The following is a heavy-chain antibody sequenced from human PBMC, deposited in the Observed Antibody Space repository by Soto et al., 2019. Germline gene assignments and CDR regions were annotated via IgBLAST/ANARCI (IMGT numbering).Heavy chain of an antibody. J-gene: IGHJ4*02. CDR1: GFTLSGYW. Sequence: AAGSLRLSCAPSGFTLSGYWMHWVRQSPGKGLEYVSHMSSDGGRIYYADSVKGRFTISRDNSKNMLYLQMSSLRPDDSAVYYCGKSRGCANYDFFDWGQGTQVTVSS. CDR3: GKSRGCANYDFFD. D-gene: IGHD3-3*01. V-gene: IGHV3-64D*06. CDR2: MSSDGGRI.